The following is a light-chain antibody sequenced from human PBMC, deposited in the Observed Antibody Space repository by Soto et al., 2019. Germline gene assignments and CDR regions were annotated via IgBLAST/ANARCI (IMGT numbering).Light chain of an antibody. Sequence: EIVLTQSPATLSLSPGERATLSCMASQSVSSYLAWYQQKPGQAPRLLIYDASNRATGIPARFSGSGSGTDFTLTISSLEHEDFAVYYCQHRSNWPLTFGGGTKVDIK. J-gene: IGKJ4*01. CDR3: QHRSNWPLT. V-gene: IGKV3-11*01. CDR2: DAS. CDR1: QSVSSY.